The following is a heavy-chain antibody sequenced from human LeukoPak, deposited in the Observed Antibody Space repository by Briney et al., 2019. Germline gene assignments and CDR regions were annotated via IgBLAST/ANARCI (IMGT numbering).Heavy chain of an antibody. V-gene: IGHV1-2*02. CDR1: GYTFTDFY. Sequence: ASVKVSCKASGYTFTDFYMHWVRQAPGQGLEWMGWINPNSGGTNYAQKFQGRVTMTRDTSISTAYMELSRLRSDDTAVYYCARVRGSGNYYTGAFDYWGQGTLVTVSS. D-gene: IGHD3-10*01. CDR2: INPNSGGT. CDR3: ARVRGSGNYYTGAFDY. J-gene: IGHJ4*02.